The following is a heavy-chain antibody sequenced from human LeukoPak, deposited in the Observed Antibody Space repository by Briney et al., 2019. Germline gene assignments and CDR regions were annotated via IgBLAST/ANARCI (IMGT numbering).Heavy chain of an antibody. CDR2: IYPGDSDT. V-gene: IGHV5-51*01. J-gene: IGHJ4*02. CDR3: ARRTGDCSSTSCHFGY. Sequence: GESLKISCKGSGYSFTSYWIGWVRQMPGKGLEWMGIIYPGDSDTRYSPSFQGQVTISADKSISTAYLQWSSLKASDTAMYYCARRTGDCSSTSCHFGYWGQGTLVTVSS. CDR1: GYSFTSYW. D-gene: IGHD2-2*01.